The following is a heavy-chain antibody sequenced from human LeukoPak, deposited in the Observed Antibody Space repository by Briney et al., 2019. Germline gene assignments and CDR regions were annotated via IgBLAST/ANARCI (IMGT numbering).Heavy chain of an antibody. V-gene: IGHV4-59*01. CDR3: ARAGGGYDLRSAVNWFDP. CDR2: IYYSGST. CDR1: GGSFSGYY. D-gene: IGHD5-12*01. J-gene: IGHJ5*02. Sequence: SETLSLTCAVYGGSFSGYYWSWIRQPPGKGLEWIGYIYYSGSTNYNPSLKSRVTISVDTSKNQFSLKLSSVTAADTAVYYCARAGGGYDLRSAVNWFDPWGQGTLVTVSS.